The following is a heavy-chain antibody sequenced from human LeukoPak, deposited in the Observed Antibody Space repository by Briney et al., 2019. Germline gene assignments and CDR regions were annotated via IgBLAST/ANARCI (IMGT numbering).Heavy chain of an antibody. CDR2: ISWNSGSI. Sequence: GGSLRLSCAASGFTFDDYAMHWARQAPGKGLEWVSGISWNSGSIGYADSVKGRFTISRDNAKNSLYLQMNSLRAEDTAVYYCARGQVYSGSWLDSWGQGTLVTVSS. J-gene: IGHJ4*02. CDR3: ARGQVYSGSWLDS. CDR1: GFTFDDYA. V-gene: IGHV3-9*01. D-gene: IGHD6-13*01.